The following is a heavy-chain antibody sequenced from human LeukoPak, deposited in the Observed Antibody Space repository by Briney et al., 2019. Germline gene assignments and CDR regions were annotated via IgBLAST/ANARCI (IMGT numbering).Heavy chain of an antibody. CDR2: IWYDGSNK. Sequence: QTGGSLRLSCAASGFTFSSYGMHGVRQAPGKGLEGVAVIWYDGSNKYYAGSVKSRFTISRDNSQNTLYLQMNSLRAEYTAVSYCARETGSGWYFDYWGQGTLVTVSS. V-gene: IGHV3-33*01. J-gene: IGHJ4*02. CDR3: ARETGSGWYFDY. CDR1: GFTFSSYG. D-gene: IGHD6-19*01.